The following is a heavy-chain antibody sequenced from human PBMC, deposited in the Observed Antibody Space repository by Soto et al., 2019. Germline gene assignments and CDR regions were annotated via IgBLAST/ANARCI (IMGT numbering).Heavy chain of an antibody. D-gene: IGHD1-7*01. V-gene: IGHV3-23*01. CDR1: GFTFDSYA. Sequence: GGSLRLSCVASGFTFDSYAMNWIRQAPGKGLEWVSVISGGGTSTYYADSVKGRFTISRDNSKNTLYLQMNSLRAEDTAVYYCAKRENWNYALDYWGQGTLVTVSS. CDR3: AKRENWNYALDY. J-gene: IGHJ4*02. CDR2: ISGGGTST.